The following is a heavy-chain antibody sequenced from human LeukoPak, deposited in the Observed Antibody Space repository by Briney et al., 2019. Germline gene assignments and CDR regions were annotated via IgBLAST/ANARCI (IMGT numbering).Heavy chain of an antibody. CDR3: ARTYYYESSGWKPDY. CDR1: GFTFGDYA. CDR2: IRTKAHGGTT. J-gene: IGHJ4*02. D-gene: IGHD3-22*01. V-gene: IGHV3-49*03. Sequence: GGSLRLFCTASGFTFGDYAVTWFRQAPGKGLEWTAFIRTKAHGGTTEYAASVKGRLTISRDDSETIAYLQMNRLKTEDTAMYYCARTYYYESSGWKPDYWGQGTLVTVSS.